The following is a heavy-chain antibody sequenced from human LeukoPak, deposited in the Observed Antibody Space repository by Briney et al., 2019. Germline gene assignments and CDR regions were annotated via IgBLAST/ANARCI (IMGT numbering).Heavy chain of an antibody. CDR1: GYTFTGYY. V-gene: IGHV1-2*02. D-gene: IGHD5-18*01. CDR3: ARAQSGYSYVWGY. Sequence: ASVKVSCKASGYTFTGYYMHWVRQAPGQGLEWMGWINPNSGGTNYAQKFQGRVTMTRDTSISTAYMELSRLRSDDTAVYYCARAQSGYSYVWGYWGQGTLVTVSS. J-gene: IGHJ4*02. CDR2: INPNSGGT.